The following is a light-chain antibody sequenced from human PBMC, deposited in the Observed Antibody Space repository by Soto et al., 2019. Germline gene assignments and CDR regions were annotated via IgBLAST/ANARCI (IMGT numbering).Light chain of an antibody. J-gene: IGLJ1*01. CDR1: SGYVGTYSL. Sequence: QSALAQPASVSGSPGQSITISCTGASGYVGTYSLVSWYQQHPGKAPKVVIYEGHKRPSGVFYRFSGTTSINTASLTISGLQTDDEAAYYCCLYVGATTYVLGNGTKLTVL. CDR2: EGH. CDR3: CLYVGATTYV. V-gene: IGLV2-23*01.